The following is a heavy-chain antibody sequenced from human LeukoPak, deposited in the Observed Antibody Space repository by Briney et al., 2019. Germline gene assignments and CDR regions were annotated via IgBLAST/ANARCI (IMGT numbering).Heavy chain of an antibody. CDR1: GFTFSSYA. D-gene: IGHD7-27*01. V-gene: IGHV3-30-3*01. J-gene: IGHJ4*02. Sequence: GWSLRLSCAASGFTFSSYAMNWVRQAPGKGLEWVAVISYDGSNKYYADSVKGRFTISRDNSKNTLYLQMNSLRAEDTAVYYCARGGLGITFYFDSWGQGILVTVSS. CDR3: ARGGLGITFYFDS. CDR2: ISYDGSNK.